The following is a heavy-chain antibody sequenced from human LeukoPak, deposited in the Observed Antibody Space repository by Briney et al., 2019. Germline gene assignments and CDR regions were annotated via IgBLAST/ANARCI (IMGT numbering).Heavy chain of an antibody. Sequence: GGSLRLSCAASGFTFSSYWMSWVRQAPGKGLEWVANIKQDGRGNTFLDSVKGRLTISRDNAKNSLYLQMNSLRAEDTAVYYCARVTSPRAHYDILTGYYNYYGMDVWGQGTTVTVSS. D-gene: IGHD3-9*01. J-gene: IGHJ6*02. V-gene: IGHV3-7*01. CDR3: ARVTSPRAHYDILTGYYNYYGMDV. CDR2: IKQDGRGN. CDR1: GFTFSSYW.